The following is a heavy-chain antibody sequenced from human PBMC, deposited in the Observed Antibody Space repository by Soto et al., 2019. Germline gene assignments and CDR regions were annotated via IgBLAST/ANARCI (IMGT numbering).Heavy chain of an antibody. Sequence: QVPLVESGGGVVQPGRSLRLSCAASGSTFSTYGMHWVRQAPGKGLEWVAVIWYDGSKKYYADSVKGRFTISRDNYQNTLYLQMNSLRAEDTAVYYCARILDTAGMDVWGQGTTVTVSS. J-gene: IGHJ6*02. D-gene: IGHD5-18*01. CDR3: ARILDTAGMDV. CDR2: IWYDGSKK. V-gene: IGHV3-33*01. CDR1: GSTFSTYG.